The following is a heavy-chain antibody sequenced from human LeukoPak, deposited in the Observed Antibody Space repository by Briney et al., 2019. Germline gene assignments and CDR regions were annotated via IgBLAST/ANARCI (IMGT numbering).Heavy chain of an antibody. Sequence: GGSLRLSCAASGFTFRSYWMNWVRQAPGKGLEWVSYISSSSTIYYADSVKGRFTISRDNSKNSLYLQMNSLRAEDTAVYYCAKESSGGWYFDYWGQGTLVTVSS. CDR1: GFTFRSYW. D-gene: IGHD6-19*01. CDR2: ISSSSTI. V-gene: IGHV3-48*01. J-gene: IGHJ4*02. CDR3: AKESSGGWYFDY.